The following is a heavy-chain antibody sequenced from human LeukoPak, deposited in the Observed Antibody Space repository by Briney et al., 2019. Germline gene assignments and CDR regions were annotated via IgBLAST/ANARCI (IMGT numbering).Heavy chain of an antibody. Sequence: GGSLRLSCAASGFTLGSFSMNWVRQAPGKGLEWVSYISSGSSTIDYADSVKGRFTISRDNAKNSLYLQMNSLRAEDTAVYYCARDLRLRDMVTNMDVWGKGTTVIVSS. J-gene: IGHJ6*03. V-gene: IGHV3-48*04. CDR1: GFTLGSFS. D-gene: IGHD5-18*01. CDR2: ISSGSSTI. CDR3: ARDLRLRDMVTNMDV.